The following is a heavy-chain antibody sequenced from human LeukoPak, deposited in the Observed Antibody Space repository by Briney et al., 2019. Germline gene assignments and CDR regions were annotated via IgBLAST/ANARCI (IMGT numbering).Heavy chain of an antibody. CDR3: AREGYDFWSGYFLSEGIDY. Sequence: GGSLRLSCAASGFTFSSYWMHWVRHAPGKGLVWVSRINSDGSSTIYADSVKGRFTISRDNAKNTLYLQMNSLRAEDTAVYCCAREGYDFWSGYFLSEGIDYWGQGTLVTVSS. CDR2: INSDGSST. J-gene: IGHJ4*02. D-gene: IGHD3-3*01. V-gene: IGHV3-74*01. CDR1: GFTFSSYW.